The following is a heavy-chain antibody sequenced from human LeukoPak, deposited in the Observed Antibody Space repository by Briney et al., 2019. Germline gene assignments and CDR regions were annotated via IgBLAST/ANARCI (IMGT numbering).Heavy chain of an antibody. J-gene: IGHJ1*01. Sequence: GASLKISCKGSGYSFTNFWVGWVRQLPGKGLEWMGIIFPADSKTRYSPSFQGQVTISADKSLSTAYLHWGSLEASDSAMYYCVRLDSSAYYYVPFWGQGTLVTVSS. V-gene: IGHV5-51*01. CDR1: GYSFTNFW. CDR2: IFPADSKT. CDR3: VRLDSSAYYYVPF. D-gene: IGHD3-22*01.